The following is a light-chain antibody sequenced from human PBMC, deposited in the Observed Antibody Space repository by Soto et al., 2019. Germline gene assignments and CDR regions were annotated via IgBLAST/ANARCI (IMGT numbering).Light chain of an antibody. J-gene: IGLJ2*01. CDR3: CSYAGSSTLV. V-gene: IGLV2-23*01. Sequence: QSALTQPASVSGSPGQSITISCTGTSSDIGSYTLVSWYQQHPGKAPKLMIYEGSKRPSGLSNRFSGSKSGNTASLTISGLQAEDEADYYCCSYAGSSTLVFGGGTQLTVL. CDR2: EGS. CDR1: SSDIGSYTL.